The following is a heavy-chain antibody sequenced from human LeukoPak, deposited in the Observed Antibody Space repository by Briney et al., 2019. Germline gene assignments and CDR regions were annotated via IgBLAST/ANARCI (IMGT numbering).Heavy chain of an antibody. CDR3: AKDQPPGGYTYGIGDS. D-gene: IGHD2-8*01. J-gene: IGHJ4*02. Sequence: GGSLRLSCVASGFSFSNFAMSWVRQAPGKGLEWVSSISGSGSTTHYADFVKGRFTISRDNSKNALFLQITNLRVEDAALYRCAKDQPPGGYTYGIGDSWGQGTLVTVSS. CDR2: ISGSGSTT. V-gene: IGHV3-23*01. CDR1: GFSFSNFA.